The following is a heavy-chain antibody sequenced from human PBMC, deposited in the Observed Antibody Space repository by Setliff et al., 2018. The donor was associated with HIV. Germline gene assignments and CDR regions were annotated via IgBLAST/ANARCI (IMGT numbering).Heavy chain of an antibody. CDR3: ARRGTAGLDY. V-gene: IGHV4-61*09. CDR1: GASITSGSFY. Sequence: SETLSLTCSVSGASITSGSFYWTWIRKPAGKGLEWIGHTYTNGRLNYNPSLQSRVAISMDTSRNRFSLTLSSVTAADTAVYYCARRGTAGLDYWGQGTLVTVSS. J-gene: IGHJ4*02. D-gene: IGHD2-21*02. CDR2: TYTNGRL.